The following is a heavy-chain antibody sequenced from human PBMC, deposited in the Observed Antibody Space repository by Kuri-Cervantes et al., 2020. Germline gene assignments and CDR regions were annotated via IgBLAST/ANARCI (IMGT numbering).Heavy chain of an antibody. CDR3: ARGDYGDPLDY. D-gene: IGHD4-17*01. CDR1: GGSISSGGYS. V-gene: IGHV4-30-2*01. Sequence: LRLSCAVYGGSISSGGYSWSWIRQPPGKGLEWIGYIYHSGSTYYNPSLKSRVTISVDRSKNQFSLKLSSVTAADTAVYYCARGDYGDPLDYWGQGTLVTVSS. CDR2: IYHSGST. J-gene: IGHJ4*02.